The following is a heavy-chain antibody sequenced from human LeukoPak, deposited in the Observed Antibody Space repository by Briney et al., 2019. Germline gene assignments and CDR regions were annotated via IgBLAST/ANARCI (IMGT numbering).Heavy chain of an antibody. Sequence: GGSLRLSCAASGFTFSSYAMSWVRQAPGKGLEWVSATSGSGGSTYYADSVKGRFTISRDNSKNSLYLQMNSLRAEDTAVYYCASYSSSRSVGSLDYWGQGTLVTVSS. J-gene: IGHJ4*02. CDR3: ASYSSSRSVGSLDY. CDR1: GFTFSSYA. CDR2: TSGSGGST. V-gene: IGHV3-23*01. D-gene: IGHD6-13*01.